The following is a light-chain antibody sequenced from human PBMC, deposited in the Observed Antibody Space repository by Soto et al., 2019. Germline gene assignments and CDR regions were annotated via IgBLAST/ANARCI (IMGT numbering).Light chain of an antibody. CDR2: GAS. Sequence: EIVLTQFPATLSVSLGETVTLSCRASQSVSSYLAWYQQKPGQAPRLLIYGASKKAGGVPDRFGGSGSGTEFTLTISSLQSEDSVVYYCQQYDNWPPRLTFGGGTKVEIK. V-gene: IGKV3D-15*01. CDR3: QQYDNWPPRLT. J-gene: IGKJ4*01. CDR1: QSVSSY.